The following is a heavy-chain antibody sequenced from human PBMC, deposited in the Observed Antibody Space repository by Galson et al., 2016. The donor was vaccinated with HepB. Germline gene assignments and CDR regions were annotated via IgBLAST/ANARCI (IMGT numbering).Heavy chain of an antibody. D-gene: IGHD3-16*01. CDR3: ARAVPVALDYAFDS. V-gene: IGHV4-31*03. CDR1: GGSISRDGNF. Sequence: TLSLTCSVSGGSISRDGNFWNWIRQVPGKGLEWPSFISYSGTAYYNPSLQSRLSVSLDTAKNDFSLRLDSVTAADTAVYFCARAVPVALDYAFDSWGPGALVTVSS. J-gene: IGHJ4*02. CDR2: ISYSGTA.